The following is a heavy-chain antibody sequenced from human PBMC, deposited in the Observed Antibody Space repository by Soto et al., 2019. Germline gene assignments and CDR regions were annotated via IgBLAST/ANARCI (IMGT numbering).Heavy chain of an antibody. Sequence: PGGSLRLSCAASGFTFSSYSMNWVRQAPGKGLEWVSSISSSSSYIYYADSVKGRFTISRDNANNSLYLQMNSLRAEDTAVYYCARNSYNWNSAAAYWGQGTLVPVSS. CDR1: GFTFSSYS. D-gene: IGHD1-7*01. CDR3: ARNSYNWNSAAAY. J-gene: IGHJ4*02. CDR2: ISSSSSYI. V-gene: IGHV3-21*01.